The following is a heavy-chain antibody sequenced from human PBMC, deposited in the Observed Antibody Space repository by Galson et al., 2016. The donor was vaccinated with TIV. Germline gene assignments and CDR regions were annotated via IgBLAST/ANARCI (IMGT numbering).Heavy chain of an antibody. V-gene: IGHV3-74*01. D-gene: IGHD3-3*01. Sequence: SLRLSCAASGFTFSSFWMHWVRQVPGKGLVWVSRIKTDGSRTDYVDSVKGRFTISRDNVKNTVYLQMDSLRAEDTAFYYCRARGDARAHDVFDFWGHGTMVTVSS. CDR3: RARGDARAHDVFDF. J-gene: IGHJ3*01. CDR1: GFTFSSFW. CDR2: IKTDGSRT.